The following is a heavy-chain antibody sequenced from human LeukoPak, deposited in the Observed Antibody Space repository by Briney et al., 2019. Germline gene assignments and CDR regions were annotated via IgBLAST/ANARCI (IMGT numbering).Heavy chain of an antibody. D-gene: IGHD3-22*01. CDR1: GGTFSSYA. Sequence: SVKVSCKASGGTFSSYAISWVRQAPGQGLEWMGGIIPILGTANYAQKFQGRVTITADGSTSTAYMELSSLRSEDTAVYYCARRADSSGTYYYYYMDVWGKGTTVTVSS. CDR3: ARRADSSGTYYYYYMDV. J-gene: IGHJ6*03. CDR2: IIPILGTA. V-gene: IGHV1-69*13.